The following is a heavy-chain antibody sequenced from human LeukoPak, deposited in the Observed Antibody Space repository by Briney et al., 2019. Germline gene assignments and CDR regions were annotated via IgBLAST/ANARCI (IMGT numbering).Heavy chain of an antibody. Sequence: GASVKVSCKASGGTFSSYAISWVRQAPGQGLEWMGGIIPIFGTANYAQKFQGRVTITADESTSTAYMELSSLRSEDTAVYYCARDLRRYCSGGSRADAFDIWGQGTMVTVSS. CDR1: GGTFSSYA. CDR2: IIPIFGTA. D-gene: IGHD2-15*01. CDR3: ARDLRRYCSGGSRADAFDI. J-gene: IGHJ3*02. V-gene: IGHV1-69*13.